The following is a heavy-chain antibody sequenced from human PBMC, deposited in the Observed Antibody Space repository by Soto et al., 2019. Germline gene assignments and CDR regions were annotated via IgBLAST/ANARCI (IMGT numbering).Heavy chain of an antibody. J-gene: IGHJ6*02. D-gene: IGHD5-18*01. CDR1: GGSFSGYY. CDR3: ARGALIQLWLYRYYYGMDV. V-gene: IGHV4-34*01. Sequence: PSETLSLTCAVYGGSFSGYYWSWIRQPPGKGLEWIGEINHSGSTNYNPSLKSRVTISVDTSKNQFSLKLSSVTAADTAVYYCARGALIQLWLYRYYYGMDVWGQGTTVTVSS. CDR2: INHSGST.